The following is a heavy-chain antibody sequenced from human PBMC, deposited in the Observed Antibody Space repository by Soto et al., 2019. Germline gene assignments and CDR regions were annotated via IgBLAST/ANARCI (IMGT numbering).Heavy chain of an antibody. CDR3: ARYNWNYNYYYGMDV. D-gene: IGHD1-20*01. Sequence: PSETLSLTCTVSGGSISSYYWSWIRQPPGNGLEWIGYIYYSGSTNYNPSLKSRVTISVDTSKNQFSLKLSSVTAADTAVYYCARYNWNYNYYYGMDVWGQGTTVTVSS. CDR1: GGSISSYY. J-gene: IGHJ6*02. CDR2: IYYSGST. V-gene: IGHV4-59*01.